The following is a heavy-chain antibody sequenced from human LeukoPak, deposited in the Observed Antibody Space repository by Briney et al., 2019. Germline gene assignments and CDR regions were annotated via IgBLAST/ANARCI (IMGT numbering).Heavy chain of an antibody. Sequence: SETLSLTCSVSGYSISSGSYWGWIRQPPGKGLEWIGTIYHSGSAYNNPSLKSRVTISVDKSKNQFSLKLRSMTAADTAVYYCARGYDFYYYMDVWGKGTTVTVSS. D-gene: IGHD3-3*01. CDR2: IYHSGSA. V-gene: IGHV4-38-2*02. CDR3: ARGYDFYYYMDV. J-gene: IGHJ6*03. CDR1: GYSISSGSY.